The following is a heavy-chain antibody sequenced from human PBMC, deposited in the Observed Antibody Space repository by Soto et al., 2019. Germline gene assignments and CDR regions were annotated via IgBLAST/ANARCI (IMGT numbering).Heavy chain of an antibody. V-gene: IGHV4-59*08. CDR3: ARPSKEWLANDAFDI. J-gene: IGHJ3*02. CDR2: IFLTGST. CDR1: GGSISNSY. Sequence: QVQLQESGPGLVKSSETLSLTCTVSGGSISNSYWSWIRQPPGKGLEWIGFIFLTGSTNYNPSVKSRATMSVDTSKNQFSLTLRSVTAADTAVYYCARPSKEWLANDAFDIWGQGTMVTVSS. D-gene: IGHD6-19*01.